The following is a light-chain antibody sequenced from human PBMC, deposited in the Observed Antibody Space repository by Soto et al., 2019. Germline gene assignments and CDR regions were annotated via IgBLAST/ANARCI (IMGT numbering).Light chain of an antibody. CDR3: QQRSNWPLT. V-gene: IGKV3-11*01. Sequence: DTVVSNSPSTLSLTPGERATLSCRASQSVSSYLAWYQQKPGQAPRLLIYDASNRATGIPARFSGSGSGTDFTLTISSLEPEDFAVYYCQQRSNWPLTFGGGTKVDIK. CDR1: QSVSSY. CDR2: DAS. J-gene: IGKJ4*01.